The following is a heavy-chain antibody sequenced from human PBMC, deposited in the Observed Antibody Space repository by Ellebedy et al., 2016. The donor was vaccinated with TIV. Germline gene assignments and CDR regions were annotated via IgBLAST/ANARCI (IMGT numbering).Heavy chain of an antibody. J-gene: IGHJ4*02. D-gene: IGHD2-2*01. V-gene: IGHV3-33*08. CDR1: GFTFSNYG. Sequence: PGGSLRLSCAASGFTFSNYGIHWVRQAPGKGLEWVAVISSGAGTTKYYADSVKGRFTISRDNSKNSMYLEINSLRVEDTAMYYCARDQWEAGYCSSMNCSTLDLWGQGTLVTVSS. CDR2: ISSGAGTTK. CDR3: ARDQWEAGYCSSMNCSTLDL.